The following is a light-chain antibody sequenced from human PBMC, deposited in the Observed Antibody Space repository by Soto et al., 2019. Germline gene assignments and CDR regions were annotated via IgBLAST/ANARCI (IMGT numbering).Light chain of an antibody. CDR1: QSLVYSDGNTY. CDR3: MKGSHWPKT. Sequence: DVVMTQSPLSLPVTLGQPASISCRSSQSLVYSDGNTYLSWFQQGPGQSPRRLIYQVSNRDSGVPDRFSGSGSGTDFTIKISRVEAEDVGIYYCMKGSHWPKTFGQGTKVEIK. CDR2: QVS. V-gene: IGKV2-30*01. J-gene: IGKJ1*01.